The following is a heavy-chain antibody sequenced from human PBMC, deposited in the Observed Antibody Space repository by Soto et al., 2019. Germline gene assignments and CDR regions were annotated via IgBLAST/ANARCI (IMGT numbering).Heavy chain of an antibody. CDR2: INPNRGST. J-gene: IGHJ6*03. Sequence: QVQLVQSGAEVKKPGASVKVSCKASGYTFINYYIHWVRQAPGQGLEWMGVINPNRGSTVYAQKFQGRVTLTRDTSTSTVYVELSSLRSDDTAVYFCVRATAARQRDYSYHYYLHIWGKGTTVTVSS. CDR1: GYTFINYY. V-gene: IGHV1-46*03. CDR3: VRATAARQRDYSYHYYLHI. D-gene: IGHD6-6*01.